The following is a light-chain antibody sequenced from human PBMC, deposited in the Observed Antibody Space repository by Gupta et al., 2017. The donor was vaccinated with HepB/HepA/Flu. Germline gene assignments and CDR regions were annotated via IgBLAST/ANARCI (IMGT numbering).Light chain of an antibody. J-gene: IGKJ5*01. Sequence: EIVMTQSPATLFVSPGERATLSCRASQSVSGSVAWYQHRPGQPLRLLIYGASTRATGVPVRFIGSGSGTEFTLTITSLQSEDFALYYCQQYYFWPPITFGQGTRLETK. V-gene: IGKV3-15*01. CDR1: QSVSGS. CDR2: GAS. CDR3: QQYYFWPPIT.